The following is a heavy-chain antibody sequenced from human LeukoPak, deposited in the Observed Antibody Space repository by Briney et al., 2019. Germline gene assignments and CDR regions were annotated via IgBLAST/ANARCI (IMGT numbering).Heavy chain of an antibody. CDR2: IRYEGGNK. V-gene: IGHV3-30*02. J-gene: IGHJ5*02. Sequence: GGSLRLSCAASGFTFSSYGMHWVRQAPGKGLEWGAFIRYEGGNKYYADSVKGRFTISRDNSKNTLYLQMNSLRAEDTAVYYCAKDLRYCSSTSCYRGSYNWFDPWGQGTLVTVSS. D-gene: IGHD2-2*01. CDR3: AKDLRYCSSTSCYRGSYNWFDP. CDR1: GFTFSSYG.